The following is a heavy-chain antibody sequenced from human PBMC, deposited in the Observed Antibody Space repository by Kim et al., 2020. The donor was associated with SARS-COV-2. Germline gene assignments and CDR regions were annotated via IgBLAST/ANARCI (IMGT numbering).Heavy chain of an antibody. CDR3: AKDQPEGYSTNGVCYNGMDV. CDR1: GFTFSSYA. V-gene: IGHV3-23*01. D-gene: IGHD2-8*01. CDR2: ISGSGGST. Sequence: GGSLRLSCAASGFTFSSYAMSWVRQAPGKGLEWVSAISGSGGSTYYADSVKGRFTISRDNSKNTLYLQMNSLRAEDTAVYYCAKDQPEGYSTNGVCYNGMDVCGQGTTVTVSS. J-gene: IGHJ6*02.